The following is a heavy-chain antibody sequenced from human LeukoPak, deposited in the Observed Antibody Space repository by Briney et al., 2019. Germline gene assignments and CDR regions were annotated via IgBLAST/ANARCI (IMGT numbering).Heavy chain of an antibody. CDR2: VYASGGT. J-gene: IGHJ4*02. V-gene: IGHV4-4*07. CDR3: ARSYYGSGNFDL. CDR1: GGSISSYY. Sequence: SETLSLTCTVSGGSISSYYWSWIRQPPGKGLEWIWRVYASGGTKYNASLKSRVNMSLDTSKILFYLKLSSVTAEDTAIYYCARSYYGSGNFDLWGRGTLVTVSS. D-gene: IGHD3-10*01.